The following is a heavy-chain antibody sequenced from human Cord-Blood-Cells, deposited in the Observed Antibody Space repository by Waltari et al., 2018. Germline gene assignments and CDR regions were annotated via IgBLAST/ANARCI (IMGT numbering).Heavy chain of an antibody. Sequence: QLQLQESGPGLVKPSETLSLTCTVSGGSISSSSYYWGWIRQPPGKGLEWIGSIYYSGSTYYTPSLKSRVTISVDTSKNQFSLKLSSVTAADTAVYYCARLEYSSYFDYWGQGTLVTVSS. V-gene: IGHV4-39*01. CDR2: IYYSGST. J-gene: IGHJ4*02. D-gene: IGHD6-6*01. CDR3: ARLEYSSYFDY. CDR1: GGSISSSSYY.